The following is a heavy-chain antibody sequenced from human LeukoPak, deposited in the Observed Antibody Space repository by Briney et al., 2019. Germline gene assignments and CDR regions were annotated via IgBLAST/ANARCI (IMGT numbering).Heavy chain of an antibody. CDR2: IYYSGST. D-gene: IGHD6-6*01. J-gene: IGHJ6*02. CDR1: GGSISNYY. V-gene: IGHV4-59*08. CDR3: ARHTSGHYPRPHYGMDV. Sequence: PSETLSLTCTVSGGSISNYYWSWIRQPPGKGLEWIGYIYYSGSTNYNPSLKSRVTISVDTSKNYFSLKLSSVTAADTAVYYCARHTSGHYPRPHYGMDVWGQGTTVTVS.